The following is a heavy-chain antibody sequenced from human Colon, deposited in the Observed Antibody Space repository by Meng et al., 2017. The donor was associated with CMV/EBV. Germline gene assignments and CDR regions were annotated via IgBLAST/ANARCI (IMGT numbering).Heavy chain of an antibody. D-gene: IGHD3-10*01. CDR1: GYTFTHSY. V-gene: IGHV1-46*01. Sequence: SGYTFTHSYIPWVRQAPGQGLEWMGMISSSGGTATYRQRFQGRVTMTRDTSTSTVYMEVNSLRSEDAAVYYCAREVWFGEFPSLDYWGQGTLVTVSS. CDR2: ISSSGGTA. J-gene: IGHJ4*02. CDR3: AREVWFGEFPSLDY.